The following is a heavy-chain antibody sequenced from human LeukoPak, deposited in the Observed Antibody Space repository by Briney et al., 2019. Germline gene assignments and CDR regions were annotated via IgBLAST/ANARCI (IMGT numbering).Heavy chain of an antibody. CDR1: GFTFSSYG. D-gene: IGHD3-10*01. CDR2: ISYDGNNK. V-gene: IGHV3-30*18. CDR3: AKLRWELWFGEQSPLDFDF. Sequence: GGSLRLSCAASGFTFSSYGMHWVRQARQAPGTGLEWVAVISYDGNNKYYGDSVKGRFTISRDNSKNTLYLQMSSLRAEDTAVYYCAKLRWELWFGEQSPLDFDFWGQGTLVTVSS. J-gene: IGHJ4*02.